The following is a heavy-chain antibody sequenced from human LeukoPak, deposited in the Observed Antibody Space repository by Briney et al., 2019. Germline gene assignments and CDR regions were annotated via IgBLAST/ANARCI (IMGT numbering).Heavy chain of an antibody. CDR1: GGSISSGGYY. D-gene: IGHD4-11*01. CDR2: IYYSGST. J-gene: IGHJ6*02. CDR3: ARVPLQDYYYGMDV. Sequence: PSETLSLTCTVSGGSISSGGYYWSWIRQHPGKGLEWIGYIYYSGSTYYNPSLKSRVTISVDTSKNQFSLKLSSVTAADTAVYYCARVPLQDYYYGMDVWGQGTTVTVSS. V-gene: IGHV4-31*03.